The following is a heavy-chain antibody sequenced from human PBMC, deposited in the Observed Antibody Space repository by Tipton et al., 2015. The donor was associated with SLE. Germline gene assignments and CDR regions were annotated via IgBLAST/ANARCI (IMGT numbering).Heavy chain of an antibody. CDR3: ARRSLVASAFFFEF. D-gene: IGHD2/OR15-2a*01. V-gene: IGHV4-39*01. CDR2: IYYTGTTT. J-gene: IGHJ1*01. CDR1: GGSVSSSSKY. Sequence: TLSLTCTVSGGSVSSSSKYWAWIRQPPGKGLEWIGSIYYTGTTTYYNSFLKSRVTMSVGTSKNQFSLRLTSVIVADSGLYFCARRSLVASAFFFEFWGQGSLVTVSS.